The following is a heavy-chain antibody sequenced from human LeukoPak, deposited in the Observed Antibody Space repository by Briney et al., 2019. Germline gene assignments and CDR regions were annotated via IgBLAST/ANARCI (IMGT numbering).Heavy chain of an antibody. CDR2: INPNSGGT. V-gene: IGHV1-2*04. Sequence: ASVKVSCKASGYSFIDYYIHWVRQAPGQGLEWMGWINPNSGGTNYAQTFQDWVTMTRDTSINTAYMELRRLRYEDTAVYYCASLGGVGGGPDALDFWGQGTRVTVSS. CDR1: GYSFIDYY. CDR3: ASLGGVGGGPDALDF. J-gene: IGHJ3*01. D-gene: IGHD3-16*01.